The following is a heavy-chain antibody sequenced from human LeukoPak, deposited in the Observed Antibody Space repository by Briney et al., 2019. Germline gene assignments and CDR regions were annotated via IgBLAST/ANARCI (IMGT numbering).Heavy chain of an antibody. CDR2: MKPNSGDT. CDR3: ARGRYSSSWYSENWFDP. V-gene: IGHV1-8*01. CDR1: GYTFTSYD. D-gene: IGHD6-13*01. Sequence: ASVKVSCKASGYTFTSYDINSVRQATGQGLEWMGWMKPNSGDTGYAQRFQGRVTMTRDTSISTAYMELSSLRSEDTAVYYCARGRYSSSWYSENWFDPWGQGTLVTVSS. J-gene: IGHJ5*02.